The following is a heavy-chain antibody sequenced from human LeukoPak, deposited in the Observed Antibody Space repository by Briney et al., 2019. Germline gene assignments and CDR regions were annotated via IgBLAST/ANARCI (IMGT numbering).Heavy chain of an antibody. D-gene: IGHD5-12*01. Sequence: GGSLRLSCAASGFTFSTYAMSWVRQAPGKGLEWVSGISDSGGTTYYADSVKGRFTISRDNSKNTMYLQMNSLRAEDTAGYYCVKHSYRVDSFTDYWGQGTLVTVSS. CDR2: ISDSGGTT. CDR1: GFTFSTYA. V-gene: IGHV3-23*01. CDR3: VKHSYRVDSFTDY. J-gene: IGHJ4*02.